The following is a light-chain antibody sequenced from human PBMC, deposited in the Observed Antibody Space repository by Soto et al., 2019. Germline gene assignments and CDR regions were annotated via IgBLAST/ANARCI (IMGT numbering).Light chain of an antibody. V-gene: IGKV1-9*01. J-gene: IGKJ1*01. Sequence: DIQLTQSPSFLSASVGDRVTITCRASQGISSYLAWYQQKPGKAPKRLIYAASSLQSGAPSRFSGSGSGTEFTLTISSLQPDDLATYYCQQYNNHPTFGQGTKVDIK. CDR1: QGISSY. CDR3: QQYNNHPT. CDR2: AAS.